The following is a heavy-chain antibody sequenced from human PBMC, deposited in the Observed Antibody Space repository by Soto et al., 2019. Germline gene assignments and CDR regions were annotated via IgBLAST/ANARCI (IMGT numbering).Heavy chain of an antibody. Sequence: QLQLQESGPGLVKPSETLSLTCSVSGASVTGTTYYWGWIRQSPGKGLEWIGNIYHNGRTDYNPSLKNRVAISIDASKTQFSLRLTSVTAADTAMYYCVRQVTGTRMFNWFDPWGQGTLVTVSS. V-gene: IGHV4-39*01. CDR3: VRQVTGTRMFNWFDP. J-gene: IGHJ5*02. CDR2: IYHNGRT. CDR1: GASVTGTTYY. D-gene: IGHD1-1*01.